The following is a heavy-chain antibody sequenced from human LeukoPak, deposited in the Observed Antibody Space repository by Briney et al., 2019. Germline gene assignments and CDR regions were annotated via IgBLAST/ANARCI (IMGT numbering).Heavy chain of an antibody. Sequence: GGSLRLSCATSGFTFSGSAIHWVRQASGKGLEWVGRIRSKANSYATTDVASVRGRFSISRDDSKNTAYLQMNSLRAEDTAIYFCAKGAYGDYGQDYWGQGTLVTVSS. CDR3: AKGAYGDYGQDY. V-gene: IGHV3-73*01. CDR2: IRSKANSYAT. J-gene: IGHJ4*02. D-gene: IGHD4-17*01. CDR1: GFTFSGSA.